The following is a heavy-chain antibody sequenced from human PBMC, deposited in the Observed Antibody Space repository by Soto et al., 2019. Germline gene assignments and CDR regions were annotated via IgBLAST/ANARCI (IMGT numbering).Heavy chain of an antibody. D-gene: IGHD6-19*01. CDR2: INAFNGNT. V-gene: IGHV1-18*01. CDR1: GYTFTTYS. J-gene: IGHJ6*02. Sequence: QVQLVQSGAEVKKPGASVKVSCKASGYTFTTYSITWMRQAPGQGLEWMGWINAFNGNTNYAQKFQGRVTMTTDTSTSTVNMALRSLRSDDTAVYYCARDWDNSGWGGGRGMDVWGQGTTVIVSS. CDR3: ARDWDNSGWGGGRGMDV.